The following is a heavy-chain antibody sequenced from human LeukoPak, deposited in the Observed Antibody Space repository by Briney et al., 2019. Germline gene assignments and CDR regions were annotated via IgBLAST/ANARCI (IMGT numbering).Heavy chain of an antibody. CDR3: AKSRDGYIFDY. J-gene: IGHJ4*02. V-gene: IGHV3-30*18. CDR2: ISYDGNNK. CDR1: GFTFSNYG. D-gene: IGHD5-24*01. Sequence: PGRSLRLSCAASGFTFSNYGMHWVRQAPDKGLEWVAVISYDGNNKYYADSVKGRFTISRDNSKNTLYLQMNSLRAEDTAVYYCAKSRDGYIFDYWGQGTLVTVSS.